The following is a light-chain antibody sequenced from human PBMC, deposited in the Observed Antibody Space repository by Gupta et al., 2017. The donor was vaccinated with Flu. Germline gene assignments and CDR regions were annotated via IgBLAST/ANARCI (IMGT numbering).Light chain of an antibody. V-gene: IGLV2-14*01. CDR1: RSDIGGYNS. CDR2: EVS. CDR3: SSYTNTNTLVL. J-gene: IGLJ2*01. Sequence: QSVLTQPASVSGSPGQSLTISCTGTRSDIGGYNSASWYQQHPGKAPKLLIFEVSNRPSGVSARFSGSKSGNTASLTISGLQPEDEADYYCSSYTNTNTLVLCGGGTQLTVL.